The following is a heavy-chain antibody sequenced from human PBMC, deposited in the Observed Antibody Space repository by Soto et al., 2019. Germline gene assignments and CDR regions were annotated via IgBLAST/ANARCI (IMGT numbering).Heavy chain of an antibody. V-gene: IGHV1-69*01. Sequence: QVQLVQSGAEVKKPGSSVKVSCKAPGGTFSSYAISWVRQAPGQGLEWMGGVIPIFGTAKYAQKFQGRVTITADESTRTGYMELRSLRSEDTAVYYCARSQGGSSSLDIYYYYYYGMDVWGQGTTVTVSS. CDR1: GGTFSSYA. D-gene: IGHD2-15*01. CDR2: VIPIFGTA. J-gene: IGHJ6*02. CDR3: ARSQGGSSSLDIYYYYYYGMDV.